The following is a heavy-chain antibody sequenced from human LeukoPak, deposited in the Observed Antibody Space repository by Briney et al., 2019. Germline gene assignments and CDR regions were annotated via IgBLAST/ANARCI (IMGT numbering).Heavy chain of an antibody. CDR3: ARRAAALDS. D-gene: IGHD6-13*01. V-gene: IGHV4-59*12. Sequence: SETLSLTCSVSGASISRYYWSWIRQPPGKGLEWIGYFHHSGNTNYSPSLSSRITMSVDTSKNQFSLRLNSVAAADTAIYYCARRAAALDSWGQGTLVTVSS. J-gene: IGHJ4*02. CDR1: GASISRYY. CDR2: FHHSGNT.